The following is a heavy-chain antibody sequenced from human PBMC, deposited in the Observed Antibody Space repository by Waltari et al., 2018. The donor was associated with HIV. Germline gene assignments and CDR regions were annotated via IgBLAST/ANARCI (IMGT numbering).Heavy chain of an antibody. CDR1: GFTLDDYA. CDR3: AKAYDSSGFQYYFDY. CDR2: INWKSDNI. J-gene: IGHJ4*02. V-gene: IGHV3-9*01. Sequence: EVQLVESGGDLVQPGRSLRLSCAASGFTLDDYAMHWVRQAPGKGVELVSGINWKSDNIGYADSVKGRFTISRDHAKNSLYLQMNSLRPEDTALYYCAKAYDSSGFQYYFDYWGQGTLVTVSS. D-gene: IGHD3-22*01.